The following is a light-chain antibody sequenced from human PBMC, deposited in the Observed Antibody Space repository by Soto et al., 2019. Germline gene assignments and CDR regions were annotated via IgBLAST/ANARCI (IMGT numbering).Light chain of an antibody. J-gene: IGLJ2*01. Sequence: QSVLTQPASVSGSPGQSITISCTGTSSDIKNSNLVSWYQQHPGKAPKLMIYEGSKRPSGISHRFSGSKSGTTASLTISGLQAEDEADYYCYSYTTYSSFMVFDGGTKVTVL. V-gene: IGLV2-23*03. CDR3: YSYTTYSSFMV. CDR2: EGS. CDR1: SSDIKNSNL.